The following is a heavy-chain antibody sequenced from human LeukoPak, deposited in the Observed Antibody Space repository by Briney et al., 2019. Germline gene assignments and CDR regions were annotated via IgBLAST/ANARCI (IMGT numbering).Heavy chain of an antibody. Sequence: SETLSLNCTVSGGSLSSSSYYCGWIRQPPGKGLEWIGSIYYSGSTYYNPSLKSRVTISVDTSKNQFSLKLSSVTAADTAVYYCARTGNYYDSSGYPYDYWGQGTPVTVSS. CDR1: GGSLSSSSYY. CDR3: ARTGNYYDSSGYPYDY. V-gene: IGHV4-39*01. D-gene: IGHD3-22*01. J-gene: IGHJ4*02. CDR2: IYYSGST.